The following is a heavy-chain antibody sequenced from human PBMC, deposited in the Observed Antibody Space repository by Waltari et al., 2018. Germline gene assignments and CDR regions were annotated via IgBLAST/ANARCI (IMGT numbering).Heavy chain of an antibody. CDR1: GGTFSSYA. Sequence: QVQLVQSGAEVKKPGSSVKVSCKASGGTFSSYAISWVRQAPGQGLEWMGGIIPSLGIANDAQRFQCRGTITADESTSTAYMELSSLRSEDTAVYYCAGGGVPDRKWAWFDPWGQGTLVTVSS. CDR2: IIPSLGIA. V-gene: IGHV1-69*04. CDR3: AGGGVPDRKWAWFDP. D-gene: IGHD2-2*01. J-gene: IGHJ5*02.